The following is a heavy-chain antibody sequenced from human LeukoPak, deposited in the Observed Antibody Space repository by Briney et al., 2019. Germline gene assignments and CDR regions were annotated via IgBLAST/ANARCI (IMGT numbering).Heavy chain of an antibody. CDR2: IYYSGST. V-gene: IGHV4-30-4*01. CDR1: GGSISSGDYY. CDR3: ARGPPTPYCSSTSCYSDY. D-gene: IGHD2-2*02. J-gene: IGHJ4*02. Sequence: PSETLSLTCTVSGGSISSGDYYWSWIRQPPGKGLEWIGYIYYSGSTYYNPSLKGRVVISIDRSKNQFSPNLSSVTAADTAVYYCARGPPTPYCSSTSCYSDYWGQGTLVTVSS.